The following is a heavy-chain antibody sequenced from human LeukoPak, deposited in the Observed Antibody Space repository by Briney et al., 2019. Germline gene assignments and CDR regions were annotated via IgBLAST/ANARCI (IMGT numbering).Heavy chain of an antibody. Sequence: ASVTVSFTASGYTFTGYYMHWVRQAPGQGLEWMGWINPNSGGTNYAQKFQGRVTMTRDTSISTAYMELSRLRSDDTAVYYCASQYSGSWYDYWGRGTLVTVSS. CDR3: ASQYSGSWYDY. CDR2: INPNSGGT. V-gene: IGHV1-2*02. D-gene: IGHD6-13*01. CDR1: GYTFTGYY. J-gene: IGHJ4*02.